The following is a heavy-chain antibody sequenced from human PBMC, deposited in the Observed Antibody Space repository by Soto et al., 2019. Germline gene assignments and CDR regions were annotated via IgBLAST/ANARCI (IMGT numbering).Heavy chain of an antibody. D-gene: IGHD1-26*01. J-gene: IGHJ5*02. V-gene: IGHV3-30*18. CDR2: ISSYGSIQ. CDR3: AKGRQFSGRTRAVS. CDR1: GFTFSSYG. Sequence: QVQLVESGGCVVQPGRSLRLSCAASGFTFSSYGMHWVRQAPGKGLEWLSLISSYGSIQYYADSVKGRFTTSRDNSKSTLFLQMSSLNSENTAVYYCAKGRQFSGRTRAVSWGQGTLVAVSS.